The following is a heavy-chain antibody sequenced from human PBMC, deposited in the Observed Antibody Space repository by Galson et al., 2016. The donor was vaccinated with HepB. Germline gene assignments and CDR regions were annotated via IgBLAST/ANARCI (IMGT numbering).Heavy chain of an antibody. V-gene: IGHV4-39*01. Sequence: EILSVNYSDTGWSISSTSHFWGWIRQSPGKGPAWIGSNYYAGTTYYNPSLQSRVAISVDTSNHQFSLKLGSVTAADATVHYCARQVGAKWWIDSWGQATLVTVSS. CDR1: GWSISSTSHF. J-gene: IGHJ4*02. D-gene: IGHD1-26*01. CDR3: ARQVGAKWWIDS. CDR2: NYYAGTT.